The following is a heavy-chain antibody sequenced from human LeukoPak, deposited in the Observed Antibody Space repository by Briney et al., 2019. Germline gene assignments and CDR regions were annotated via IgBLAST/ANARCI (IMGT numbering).Heavy chain of an antibody. J-gene: IGHJ4*02. D-gene: IGHD6-13*01. CDR3: AKDRYSSWYLTLDY. Sequence: GGSLRLSCAASGFSFSNYAMNWVRQAPGKGLEWVSVISGSGDSTNYADSVKGRFTISRDNFKNTLYLQMNSLRAEDTAVYYCAKDRYSSWYLTLDYWGQGTLVTVSS. CDR1: GFSFSNYA. V-gene: IGHV3-23*01. CDR2: ISGSGDST.